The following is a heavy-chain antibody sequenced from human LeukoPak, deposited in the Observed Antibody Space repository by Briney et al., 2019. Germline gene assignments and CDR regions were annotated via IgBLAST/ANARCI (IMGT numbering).Heavy chain of an antibody. CDR3: ARCVTMPTVDSYYYYMDV. D-gene: IGHD4-23*01. CDR2: INPSGGST. CDR1: GYTFTSYG. J-gene: IGHJ6*03. Sequence: ASVKVSCKASGYTFTSYGISWVRQAPGQGLEWMGRINPSGGSTSYAQKFQGRVTMTRDTSTSTVYMEVSSLRSEDTAVYYCARCVTMPTVDSYYYYMDVWGKGTTVTISS. V-gene: IGHV1-46*01.